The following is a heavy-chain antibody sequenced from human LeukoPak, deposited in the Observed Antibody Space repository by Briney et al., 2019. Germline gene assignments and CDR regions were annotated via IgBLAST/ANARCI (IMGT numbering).Heavy chain of an antibody. CDR1: GFTFSSYG. CDR3: ARGALGDSSGYYAVDY. CDR2: IWYDGSNK. Sequence: GGSLRLSCAASGFTFSSYGMHWVRQAPGKGLEWVAVIWYDGSNKYYADSVKGRFTISRDNSKNTLYLQMNSLRAEDTAVYYCARGALGDSSGYYAVDYWGQGTLVTVSS. J-gene: IGHJ4*02. D-gene: IGHD3-22*01. V-gene: IGHV3-33*01.